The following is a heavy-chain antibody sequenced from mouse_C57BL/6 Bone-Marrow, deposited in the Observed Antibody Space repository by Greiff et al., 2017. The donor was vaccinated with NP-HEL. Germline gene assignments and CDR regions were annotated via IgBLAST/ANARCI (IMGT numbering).Heavy chain of an antibody. CDR2: ISYDGSN. J-gene: IGHJ2*01. CDR1: GYSITSGYY. V-gene: IGHV3-6*01. CDR3: ARDRITFDY. D-gene: IGHD2-4*01. Sequence: EVQLQESGPGLVKPSQSLSLTCSVTGYSITSGYYWNWIRQFPGNKLEWMGYISYDGSNNYNPSLKNRISITRDTSKNQFFLKLNSVTTEDTATYYCARDRITFDYWGQGTTLTVSS.